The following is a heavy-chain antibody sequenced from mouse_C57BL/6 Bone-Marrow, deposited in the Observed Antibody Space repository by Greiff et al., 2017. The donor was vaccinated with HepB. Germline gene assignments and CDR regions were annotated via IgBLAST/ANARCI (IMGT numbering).Heavy chain of an antibody. CDR2: ISNGGGST. Sequence: EVMLVESGGGLVQPGGSLKLSCAASGFTFSDYYMYWVRQTPEKRLEWVAYISNGGGSTYYPDTVKGRFNISRDNAKNTLYLQMSRLKSEDTAMYYCAREGFYYGNLFVYWGQGTLVTVSA. V-gene: IGHV5-12*01. J-gene: IGHJ3*01. D-gene: IGHD2-1*01. CDR1: GFTFSDYY. CDR3: AREGFYYGNLFVY.